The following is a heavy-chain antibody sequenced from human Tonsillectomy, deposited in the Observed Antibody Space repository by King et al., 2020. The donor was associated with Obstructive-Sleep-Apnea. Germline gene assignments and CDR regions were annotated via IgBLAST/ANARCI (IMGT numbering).Heavy chain of an antibody. D-gene: IGHD3-10*01. Sequence: VQLVESGGGLVKPGGSLRLSCAASGFTFSNAWMSWVRQAPGKGLEWVGRIKSKTDGGTTDYAAPVKGRFTISRDDSKNTLYLQMNSLKTEDTAVYYSTTDNPLLWFGELFRDYWGQGTLVTVSS. CDR1: GFTFSNAW. CDR2: IKSKTDGGTT. V-gene: IGHV3-15*01. CDR3: TTDNPLLWFGELFRDY. J-gene: IGHJ4*02.